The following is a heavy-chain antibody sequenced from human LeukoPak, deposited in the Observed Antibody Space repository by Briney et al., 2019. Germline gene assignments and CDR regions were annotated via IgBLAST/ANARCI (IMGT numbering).Heavy chain of an antibody. CDR3: ARDLTGGSSWYQYYFDY. CDR2: IYHSGST. V-gene: IGHV4-38-2*02. Sequence: SETLSLTCTVSGYSISSGYYWGWIRQPPGKGLEWIGSIYHSGSTYYNPSLKSRVTISVDTSKKQFSLKLNSVTAADTAVYYCARDLTGGSSWYQYYFDYWGQGILVTVSS. D-gene: IGHD6-13*01. CDR1: GYSISSGYY. J-gene: IGHJ4*02.